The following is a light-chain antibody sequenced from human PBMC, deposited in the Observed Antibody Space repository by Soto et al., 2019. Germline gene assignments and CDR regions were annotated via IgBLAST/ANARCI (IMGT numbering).Light chain of an antibody. CDR1: QSVSSSY. CDR2: GAS. J-gene: IGKJ2*01. V-gene: IGKV3-20*01. Sequence: EIVLTQSPGTLSLSPGERATLSCRASQSVSSSYLAWYQQKPGQAPRLLIYGASSRATGIPDRFSGSGSGVDFTLPLSTLEPEDFAVYYCQQYGSSPLYTFGQGTKLEIK. CDR3: QQYGSSPLYT.